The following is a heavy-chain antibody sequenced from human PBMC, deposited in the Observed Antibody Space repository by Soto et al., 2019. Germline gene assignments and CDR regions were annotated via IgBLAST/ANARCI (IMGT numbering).Heavy chain of an antibody. J-gene: IGHJ5*01. CDR1: GFIISAYT. CDR3: LRDRQPDAIWIFDF. D-gene: IGHD2-8*01. Sequence: GGSLRLSCSASGFIISAYTMGWVRLAPGKGLEWVASLFSGGVSTRYADSVTGRFTISRDNSKNMLYLQMNSLGVDDTAVYYCLRDRQPDAIWIFDFWGRRILVTGSS. CDR2: LFSGGVST. V-gene: IGHV3-23*03.